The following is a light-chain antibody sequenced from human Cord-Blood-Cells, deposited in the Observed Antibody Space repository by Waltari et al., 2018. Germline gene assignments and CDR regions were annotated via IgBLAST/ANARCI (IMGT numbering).Light chain of an antibody. V-gene: IGKV3-11*01. CDR2: DAA. CDR1: QSVSSY. Sequence: EIVLTQSPATLSLSPGERATLSCRASQSVSSYLAWYQQKPGQAPRLLIYDAANRATGIPARFSGSGSGTDFTLTIRSLEPEDFAVYYCQQRSNWPRTFGPGTKVDIK. J-gene: IGKJ3*01. CDR3: QQRSNWPRT.